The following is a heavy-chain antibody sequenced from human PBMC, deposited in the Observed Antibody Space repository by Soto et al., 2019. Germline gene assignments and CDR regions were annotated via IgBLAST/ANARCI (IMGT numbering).Heavy chain of an antibody. V-gene: IGHV3-21*01. Sequence: GVSLRLSCVVSGVSFSDYSMNWVRQAPGKGLEWVSLISGSSSYIYYADSVKGRFTISRDNAKNSLYLQMNSLRAEDTAVYYCARVSGSSQFDYWGQGTLVTVS. J-gene: IGHJ4*02. D-gene: IGHD6-13*01. CDR2: ISGSSSYI. CDR1: GVSFSDYS. CDR3: ARVSGSSQFDY.